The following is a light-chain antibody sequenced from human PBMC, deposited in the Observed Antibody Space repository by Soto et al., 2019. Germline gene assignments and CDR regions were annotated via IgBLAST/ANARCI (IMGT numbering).Light chain of an antibody. CDR3: QQYGSSWT. CDR1: QSVSSSY. V-gene: IGKV3-20*01. Sequence: EIVLTQSPGTLSLSPWERATLSCRASQSVSSSYLTWYQQKPGQAPRLLIYGASSGATGIPDRFSGSGSGTDFTLTISRLEPEDFAVYYCQQYGSSWTFGQGTKVDIK. CDR2: GAS. J-gene: IGKJ1*01.